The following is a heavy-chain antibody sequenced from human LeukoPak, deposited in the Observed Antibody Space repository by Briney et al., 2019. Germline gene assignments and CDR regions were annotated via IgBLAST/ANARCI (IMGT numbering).Heavy chain of an antibody. V-gene: IGHV1-2*02. CDR2: INPNSGGT. Sequence: RASVKVSCKASGYTFTGYYMHWVRQAPGQGLEWMGWINPNSGGTNYAQKFQGRVTMTRDTSTSTAYMELRSLRSDDTAVYYCARCRYYDSSGYYYGPEPDYWGQGTLVTVSS. D-gene: IGHD3-22*01. CDR1: GYTFTGYY. CDR3: ARCRYYDSSGYYYGPEPDY. J-gene: IGHJ4*02.